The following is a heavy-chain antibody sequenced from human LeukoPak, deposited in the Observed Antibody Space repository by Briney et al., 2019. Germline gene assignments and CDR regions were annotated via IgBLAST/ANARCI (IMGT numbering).Heavy chain of an antibody. J-gene: IGHJ4*02. Sequence: GGSLRLSCAASGFTFSNTWMNWVRQAPGKGLEWVGLIKSKTDGGTTDYAAPVKGRFTTSRDDSKDTLYLQMNSLKTEDTAVYYCTTSYGSGSYYWGQGTLVTVSS. V-gene: IGHV3-15*01. D-gene: IGHD3-10*01. CDR3: TTSYGSGSYY. CDR1: GFTFSNTW. CDR2: IKSKTDGGTT.